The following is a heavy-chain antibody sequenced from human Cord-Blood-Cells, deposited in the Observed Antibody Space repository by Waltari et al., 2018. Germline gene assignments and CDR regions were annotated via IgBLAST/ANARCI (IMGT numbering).Heavy chain of an antibody. D-gene: IGHD7-27*01. V-gene: IGHV1-2*02. CDR3: AVSNWGEDGYFDL. CDR2: NNPNRGGT. Sequence: QVQLVQSGAEVKKPGASVKVSCKASGYTFTGYYMHWVRQAPGQGREWMGWNNPNRGGTNYAQKFKGRVTMTRDTSISTAYMELGRLRSDDTAVYYCAVSNWGEDGYFDLWGRGTLVTVSS. CDR1: GYTFTGYY. J-gene: IGHJ2*01.